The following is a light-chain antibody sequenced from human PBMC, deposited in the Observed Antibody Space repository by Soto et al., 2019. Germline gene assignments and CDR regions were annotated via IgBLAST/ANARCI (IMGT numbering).Light chain of an antibody. Sequence: QSALTQPASVSGSPGQSITISCTVTSGDIGSYNRVSWYQQHPGKAPKLIIYEVTDRPSGVSNRFSGSKSGNTASLTISGLQAEDEAEYYCSSYTNINKRTCVLGTGSKVTVL. CDR1: SGDIGSYNR. J-gene: IGLJ1*01. CDR3: SSYTNINKRTCV. CDR2: EVT. V-gene: IGLV2-14*01.